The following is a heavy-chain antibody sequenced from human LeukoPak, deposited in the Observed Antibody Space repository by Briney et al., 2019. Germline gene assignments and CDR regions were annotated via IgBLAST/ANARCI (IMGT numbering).Heavy chain of an antibody. J-gene: IGHJ4*02. V-gene: IGHV4-34*01. Sequence: SETLSLTCAVYGGSFSGYYWSWIRQPPGKEVEWIGEINHSGSTNYNPSLKSRVTISVDTSKNQFSLKLSSVTAADTAVYYCARGDDYGGNFDYWGQGTLVTVSS. CDR3: ARGDDYGGNFDY. CDR1: GGSFSGYY. CDR2: INHSGST. D-gene: IGHD4-17*01.